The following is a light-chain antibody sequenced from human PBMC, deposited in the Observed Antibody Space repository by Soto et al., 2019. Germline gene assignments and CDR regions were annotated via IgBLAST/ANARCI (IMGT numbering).Light chain of an antibody. V-gene: IGLV2-14*01. J-gene: IGLJ1*01. CDR2: EVS. Sequence: QSALAQPASVSGSPGQSITISCTGTSSDVGAYNYVSWYQQHPGKAPKLMIYEVSNRPSGVSNRFSGSKSDNTASLTISGLQAEYEADYYCSSYTRINTRVFGTGPKVTXL. CDR3: SSYTRINTRV. CDR1: SSDVGAYNY.